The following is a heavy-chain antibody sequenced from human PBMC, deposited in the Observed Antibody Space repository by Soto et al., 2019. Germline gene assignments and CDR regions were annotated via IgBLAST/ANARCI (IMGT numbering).Heavy chain of an antibody. Sequence: KGLEWVSAISGRGGSTYYADSVKGRFTISRDNSKNTRYLQMNSLRAEDTAVYYCAKVITIIRGVIPLSDYRGKGTLV. V-gene: IGHV3-23*01. CDR3: AKVITIIRGVIPLSDY. J-gene: IGHJ4*02. CDR2: ISGRGGST. D-gene: IGHD3-22*01.